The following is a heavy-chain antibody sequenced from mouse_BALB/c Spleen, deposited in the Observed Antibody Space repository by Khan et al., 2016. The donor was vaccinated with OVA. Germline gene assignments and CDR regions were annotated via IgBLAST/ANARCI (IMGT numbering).Heavy chain of an antibody. J-gene: IGHJ2*01. D-gene: IGHD1-1*01. CDR3: ARGNYYGYYFDY. V-gene: IGHV3-2*02. CDR2: IRYSGVT. CDR1: GYSITSGYA. Sequence: VQLQESGPGLVKPSQSLSLTCTVTGYSITSGYAWNWIRQFPGNKLEWMGYIRYSGVTSYTPSFKSRISITRDTSKNPFFLQLNSVTTEDTAAYYYARGNYYGYYFDYWGQGTTLTVSS.